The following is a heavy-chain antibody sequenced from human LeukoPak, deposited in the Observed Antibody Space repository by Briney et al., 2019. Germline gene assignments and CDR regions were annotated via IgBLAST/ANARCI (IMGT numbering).Heavy chain of an antibody. CDR1: GFTFSSYS. CDR3: AKDPPRVVDIERGAMGY. D-gene: IGHD5-12*01. CDR2: IASSSDTI. V-gene: IGHV3-48*01. J-gene: IGHJ4*02. Sequence: PGGSLRLSCAASGFTFSSYSLNWVRQAPGKGLECVSYIASSSDTIYYADSVKGRFTISRDNSKNTLYLQMNSLRAEDTAVYYCAKDPPRVVDIERGAMGYWGQGTLVTVSS.